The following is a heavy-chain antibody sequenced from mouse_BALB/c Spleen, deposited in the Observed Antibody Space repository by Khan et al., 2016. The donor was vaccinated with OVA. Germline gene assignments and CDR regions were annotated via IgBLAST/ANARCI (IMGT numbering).Heavy chain of an antibody. CDR1: GYSITTDYA. CDR2: ISYSGNT. V-gene: IGHV3-2*02. CDR3: ARVYGGDFDY. D-gene: IGHD1-1*01. J-gene: IGHJ2*01. Sequence: EVQLVESGPGLVKPSQSLSLTCTVTGYSITTDYAWNWIRQFPGNKLEWMGYISYSGNTKYNPSPKSRISITRDKSKNQFFLQLKSVTTEDTARYYCARVYGGDFDYWGQGTTLTVSS.